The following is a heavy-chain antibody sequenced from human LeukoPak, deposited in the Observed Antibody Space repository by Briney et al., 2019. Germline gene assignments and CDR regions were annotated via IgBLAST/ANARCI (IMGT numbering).Heavy chain of an antibody. Sequence: GGSLRLSCAASGFTFSSYWMSWMRQAPGKGLEWVTNIKYDGNEEYYVDSVKGRFTISRDNAKNSLYLQLNSLRVEDTAVYYCKSGGAAPGSFDYWGQGTLVTVSP. V-gene: IGHV3-7*01. CDR3: KSGGAAPGSFDY. CDR2: IKYDGNEE. CDR1: GFTFSSYW. D-gene: IGHD1-1*01. J-gene: IGHJ4*02.